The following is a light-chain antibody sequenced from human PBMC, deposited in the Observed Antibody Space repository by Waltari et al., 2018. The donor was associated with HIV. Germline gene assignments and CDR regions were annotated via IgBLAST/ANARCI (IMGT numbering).Light chain of an antibody. CDR3: QSYDGSLGGYV. J-gene: IGLJ1*01. V-gene: IGLV1-40*01. Sequence: SVLTQPPSVSGAPGPRVPISCTGTISNIGAGSDVHWYQQLPGTAPKLLIYGHTNRPSGVPDRFSGSKSGTSASLAITGLQAEDEADYYCQSYDGSLGGYVFGTGTAVTVL. CDR1: ISNIGAGSD. CDR2: GHT.